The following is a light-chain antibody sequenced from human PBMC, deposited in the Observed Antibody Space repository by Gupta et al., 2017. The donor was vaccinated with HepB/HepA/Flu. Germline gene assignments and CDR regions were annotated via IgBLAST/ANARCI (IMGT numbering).Light chain of an antibody. CDR3: HVWDSSAVV. CDR2: DDN. Sequence: SYVLTQPPSVSVAPGTTARLACGGNTIGSKSVHWYQQKSGQAPVLVVYDDNVRPSGIPERFSASTSGNTATLTSSRVEAGDEADYYCHVWDSSAVVFGGGTKLTVL. V-gene: IGLV3-21*03. CDR1: TIGSKS. J-gene: IGLJ2*01.